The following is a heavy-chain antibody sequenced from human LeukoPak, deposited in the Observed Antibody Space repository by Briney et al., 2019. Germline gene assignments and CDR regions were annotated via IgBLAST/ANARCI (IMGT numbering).Heavy chain of an antibody. CDR2: VSASGGTT. CDR1: GFTFSNYA. V-gene: IGHV3-23*01. CDR3: AKGYYYDSNGLRALDAFDI. Sequence: GGSLRLSCAASGFTFSNYAISWVRQAPGKGLEWVSAVSASGGTTYYADSVKGRFTISRDNSKNALYLQMNSLRAEDTAVYYCAKGYYYDSNGLRALDAFDIWGQGTMVTVSS. D-gene: IGHD3-22*01. J-gene: IGHJ3*02.